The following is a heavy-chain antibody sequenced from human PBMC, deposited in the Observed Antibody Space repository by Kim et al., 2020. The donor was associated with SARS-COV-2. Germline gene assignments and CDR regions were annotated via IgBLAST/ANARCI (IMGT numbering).Heavy chain of an antibody. CDR3: ARPTSTICPGYFMDV. V-gene: IGHV3-74*01. D-gene: IGHD2-2*01. Sequence: GGSLRLSCEASGFTFSTYWMYWVRQAPGKGLEWVSRINGDGYTTNYADSVEGRFTISRDNAKNTLYLQLNSLTAEDTAVYYCARPTSTICPGYFMDVWGKGTPVTVSS. CDR1: GFTFSTYW. J-gene: IGHJ6*03. CDR2: INGDGYTT.